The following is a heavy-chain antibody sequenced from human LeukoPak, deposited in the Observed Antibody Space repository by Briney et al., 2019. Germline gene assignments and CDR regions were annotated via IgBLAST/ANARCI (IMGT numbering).Heavy chain of an antibody. CDR2: ISAYNGNT. J-gene: IGHJ4*02. Sequence: ASVKVSCKASGYTFTSYGISWVRQAPGQGLDWMGWISAYNGNTNYAQKLQGRVTMTTDTSTSTAYMELRSLRSDDTAVYYCASPMAKHSSSWYGFDYWGQGTLVTVSS. V-gene: IGHV1-18*01. CDR1: GYTFTSYG. CDR3: ASPMAKHSSSWYGFDY. D-gene: IGHD6-13*01.